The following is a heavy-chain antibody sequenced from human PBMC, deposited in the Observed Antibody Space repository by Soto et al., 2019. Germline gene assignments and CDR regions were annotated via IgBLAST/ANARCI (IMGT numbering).Heavy chain of an antibody. CDR1: GYTLTELS. CDR3: ATFSTFGVVIPNWFAP. V-gene: IGHV1-24*01. Sequence: GASVKVSCKVSGYTLTELSMHWVRQAPGKGLEWMGGFDPEDGETIYAQKFQGRVTMTEDTSTDTAYMELSSLRSEDTAVYYCATFSTFGVVIPNWFAPWGQGTLVTVSS. CDR2: FDPEDGET. D-gene: IGHD3-3*01. J-gene: IGHJ5*02.